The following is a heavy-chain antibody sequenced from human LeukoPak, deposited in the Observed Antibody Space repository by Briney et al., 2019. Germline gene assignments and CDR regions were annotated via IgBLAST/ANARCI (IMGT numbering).Heavy chain of an antibody. Sequence: ASVKVSCKASGYTFTGYALHWVRQAPGQSLEWMGWTNGATGNTRFSRDFQGRLTITIDTSASTAFLDLSSLRSDDTAVYYCARSPGGNARTWLDYWGQGTLVTVSS. CDR2: TNGATGNT. D-gene: IGHD4-23*01. V-gene: IGHV1-3*01. CDR1: GYTFTGYA. J-gene: IGHJ4*02. CDR3: ARSPGGNARTWLDY.